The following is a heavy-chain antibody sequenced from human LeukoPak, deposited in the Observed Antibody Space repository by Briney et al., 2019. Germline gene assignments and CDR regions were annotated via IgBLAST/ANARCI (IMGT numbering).Heavy chain of an antibody. CDR1: GFISANYF. CDR2: IKHDGSEK. V-gene: IGHV3-7*01. J-gene: IGHJ6*02. D-gene: IGHD3-3*02. CDR3: AKDLSRAHYYGVDV. Sequence: PGGSLRLSCAASGFISANYFMSWVRQAPGKGLEWVASIKHDGSEKYYVDSVRGRFTISRDNTKNSLYLQMSSLRAEDTAVYYCAKDLSRAHYYGVDVWGQGTTVTVSS.